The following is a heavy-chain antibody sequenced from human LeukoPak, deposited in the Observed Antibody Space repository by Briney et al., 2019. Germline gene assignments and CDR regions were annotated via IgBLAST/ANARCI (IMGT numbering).Heavy chain of an antibody. CDR2: ISSSSSYI. CDR3: ARFAAGGSYYYYMDV. V-gene: IGHV3-21*01. D-gene: IGHD6-25*01. Sequence: KPGGSLRLSCAASGFTFSSYSMNWVRQAPGKGLEWVSSISSSSSYIYYADSVKGRFTISRDNAKNSLYLQMNSLRADDTAVYYCARFAAGGSYYYYMDVWGQGTMVTVSS. J-gene: IGHJ6*03. CDR1: GFTFSSYS.